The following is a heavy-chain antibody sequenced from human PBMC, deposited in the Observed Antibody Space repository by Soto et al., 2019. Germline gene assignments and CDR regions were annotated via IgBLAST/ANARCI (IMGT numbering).Heavy chain of an antibody. D-gene: IGHD6-13*01. CDR2: IYYSGST. CDR3: ARYLGRIGAARNLFDS. Sequence: PSETLSLTCTVSGGSISSYYWSWIRQPPGKGLEWIGYIYYSGSTNYNPSLKSRATISVDTSKNQFSLKLSSVTAADTAVYYCARYLGRIGAARNLFDSWGQGTLVTVSS. CDR1: GGSISSYY. J-gene: IGHJ5*01. V-gene: IGHV4-59*01.